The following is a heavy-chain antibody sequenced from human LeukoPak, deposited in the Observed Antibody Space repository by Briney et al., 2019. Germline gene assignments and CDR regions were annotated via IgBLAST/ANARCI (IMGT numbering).Heavy chain of an antibody. V-gene: IGHV4-34*01. J-gene: IGHJ4*02. CDR1: GGSFSGYY. CDR2: INHSGSS. D-gene: IGHD6-13*01. Sequence: PSETLSLTCAVYGGSFSGYYWSWIRQPPGKGLEWIGEINHSGSSNYNPSLKSRVTISVDTSKNQFSLKLSSVTAADTAVYYCARHRRDSSEYWGQGTLVTVSS. CDR3: ARHRRDSSEY.